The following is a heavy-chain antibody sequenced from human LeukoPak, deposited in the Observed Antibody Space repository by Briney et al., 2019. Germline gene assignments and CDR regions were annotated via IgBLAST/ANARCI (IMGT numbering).Heavy chain of an antibody. CDR2: INPNSGGT. Sequence: GASVKVSCKASGYTFTSYDINWVRQAPGQGLEWMGWINPNSGGTNYAQKFQGRVTMTRDTSISTAYMELSSLISDDTAVYYCARDGASSSSFDYWGQGTLVTVSS. D-gene: IGHD6-13*01. V-gene: IGHV1-2*02. J-gene: IGHJ4*02. CDR1: GYTFTSYD. CDR3: ARDGASSSSFDY.